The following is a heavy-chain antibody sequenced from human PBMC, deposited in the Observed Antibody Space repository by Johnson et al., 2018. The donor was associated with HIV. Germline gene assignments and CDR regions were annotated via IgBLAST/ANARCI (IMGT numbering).Heavy chain of an antibody. CDR2: IKSKSDGGTT. CDR3: TTNFWSGFYPASFL. CDR1: GFTFSNAW. V-gene: IGHV3-15*01. D-gene: IGHD3-3*01. J-gene: IGHJ2*01. Sequence: VQLVESGGGLVKPGGSLRLSCAASGFTFSNAWMSWVRQAPGKGLEWVGRIKSKSDGGTTDYAAPVRGRFSISRDDSETTVYLQMNSLKIEDTAVYYCTTNFWSGFYPASFLW.